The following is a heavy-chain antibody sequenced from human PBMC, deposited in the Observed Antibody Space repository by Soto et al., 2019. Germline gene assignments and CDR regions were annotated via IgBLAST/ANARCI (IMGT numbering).Heavy chain of an antibody. D-gene: IGHD2-15*01. CDR2: IYYSGST. J-gene: IGHJ5*02. V-gene: IGHV4-39*01. Sequence: LSLTCTVSGGSISSSSYYWGWIRQPPGKGLEWIGSIYYSGSTYYNPSLKSRVTISVDTSKNQFSLKLSSVTAADTAVYYCARLMGEVVAANNWFDPWGQGTLVTVSS. CDR1: GGSISSSSYY. CDR3: ARLMGEVVAANNWFDP.